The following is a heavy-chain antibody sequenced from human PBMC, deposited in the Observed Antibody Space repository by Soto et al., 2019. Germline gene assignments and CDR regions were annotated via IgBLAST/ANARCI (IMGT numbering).Heavy chain of an antibody. CDR2: INPSSGGT. J-gene: IGHJ6*02. D-gene: IGHD2-15*01. CDR1: GYTFIDYY. CDR3: ARDRGYDWPASYCYALSGLDV. Sequence: QVQLVQSGAEVKKPGASVKVSCTASGYTFIDYYMHWVRQAPGQGLEWMGWINPSSGGTHYAQKFQRRVAMTRDTSISIVYMELSRLKSDDTAMYYCARDRGYDWPASYCYALSGLDVWGQGTRVTVSS. V-gene: IGHV1-2*02.